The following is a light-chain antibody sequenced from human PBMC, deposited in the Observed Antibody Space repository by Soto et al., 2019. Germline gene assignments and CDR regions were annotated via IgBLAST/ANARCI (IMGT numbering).Light chain of an antibody. CDR1: NSNIGSNV. CDR3: AAWDDGLSGPV. V-gene: IGLV1-44*01. J-gene: IGLJ3*02. CDR2: SHN. Sequence: QLVLTQPPSASGTPGQRVTISCSGSNSNIGSNVVNWYQQLPGTAPKLLMYSHNQRPSGVPDRFSGSKSGTSASLAISGLQSEDEADYYCAAWDDGLSGPVFGGGTKLTVL.